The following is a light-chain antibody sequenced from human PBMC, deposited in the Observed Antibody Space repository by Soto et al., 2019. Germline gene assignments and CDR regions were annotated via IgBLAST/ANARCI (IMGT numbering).Light chain of an antibody. CDR2: ATS. Sequence: DLQMTQSPSSLSASVGDRVTITCRASQPINGYLNWYQQKPGKAPSLLIYATSTLQSGAPSRFSGSGSGTDFTLTISSLQLEDFATFYCQQTYNTPYTFGPGTKLEVK. J-gene: IGKJ2*01. V-gene: IGKV1-39*01. CDR3: QQTYNTPYT. CDR1: QPINGY.